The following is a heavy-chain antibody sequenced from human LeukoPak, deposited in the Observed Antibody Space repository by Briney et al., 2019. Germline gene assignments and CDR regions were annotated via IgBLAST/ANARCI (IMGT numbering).Heavy chain of an antibody. V-gene: IGHV1-69*04. CDR3: ARDCTDCTNAVCLAQNNWFDP. D-gene: IGHD2-8*01. J-gene: IGHJ5*02. Sequence: GASVKVSCKASGGTISSYAISWVRQAPGQGLEWMGRIIPILGIANYAQKFQGRVTITADKSTSTAYMELSSLRSEDTAVYYCARDCTDCTNAVCLAQNNWFDPWGQGTLVTVSS. CDR2: IIPILGIA. CDR1: GGTISSYA.